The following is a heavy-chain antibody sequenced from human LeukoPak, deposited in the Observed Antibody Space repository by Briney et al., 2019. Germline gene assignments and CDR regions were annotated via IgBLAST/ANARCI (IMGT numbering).Heavy chain of an antibody. CDR1: GGSFSGYY. V-gene: IGHV4-34*01. CDR3: ARGGYCTNGVCYRSNYFYYYMDV. J-gene: IGHJ6*03. CDR2: INQSGST. Sequence: YPSETLSLTCAVYGGSFSGYYWSWIRQPPGKGLEWIGEINQSGSTNYNPSLKSRVTISVDTSKNQFSLKLSSVTAADTAVYYCARGGYCTNGVCYRSNYFYYYMDVWGKGTTVTVSS. D-gene: IGHD2-8*01.